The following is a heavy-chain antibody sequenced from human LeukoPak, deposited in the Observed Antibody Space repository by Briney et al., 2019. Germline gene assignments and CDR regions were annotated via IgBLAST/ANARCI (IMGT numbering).Heavy chain of an antibody. D-gene: IGHD1-1*01. CDR1: GGSISSYY. J-gene: IGHJ3*02. V-gene: IGHV4-59*01. CDR2: IYYSGST. CDR3: ARLEATEEAFDI. Sequence: SETLSLTCTVSGGSISSYYWSWIRQPPGKGLEWIGYIYYSGSTNYNPSLKSRVTISVDTSKNQFSLKLSSVTAADTAVYYCARLEATEEAFDIWGQGTMVTVSS.